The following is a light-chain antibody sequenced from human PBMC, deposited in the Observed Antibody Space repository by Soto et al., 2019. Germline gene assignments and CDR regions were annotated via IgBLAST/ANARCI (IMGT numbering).Light chain of an antibody. CDR1: QSISSY. Sequence: DIQMTQAPSSLSASVGDRVTITCRASQSISSYLNWYQQKPGKDPKLLSYTSSSLQSGVPARFSGSGSGTAFTLAINSLQPGDFATYVCQQSYTTPITFGQGTRLEIK. J-gene: IGKJ5*01. V-gene: IGKV1-39*01. CDR3: QQSYTTPIT. CDR2: TSS.